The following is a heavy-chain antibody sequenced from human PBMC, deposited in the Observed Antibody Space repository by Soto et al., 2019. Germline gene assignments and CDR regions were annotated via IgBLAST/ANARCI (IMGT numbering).Heavy chain of an antibody. V-gene: IGHV3-30*18. CDR1: GFTFSNCG. J-gene: IGHJ5*02. Sequence: QVQLVESGGGVVQPGRSLRLSCAASGFTFSNCGMHWVRQAPGKGLEWVAVISNDGNNKYYADSVKGRFTISRDNSKNTLYLQMNSLRGEDTAVYYCVKVGSLVPTITGWFGPWGQGTLVTVSS. CDR2: ISNDGNNK. CDR3: VKVGSLVPTITGWFGP. D-gene: IGHD5-12*01.